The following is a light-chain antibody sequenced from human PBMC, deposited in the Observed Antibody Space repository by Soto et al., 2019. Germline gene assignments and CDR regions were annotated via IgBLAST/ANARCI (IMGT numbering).Light chain of an antibody. J-gene: IGLJ1*01. CDR2: DVS. CDR3: CSYAGSPYV. V-gene: IGLV2-11*01. Sequence: QSALTQPRSVSGSPGQSVTIFCTGTGSDVGAYNYVSWYQQHPGKAPKFIIYDVSKRPSGVPDRFSGSKSGNTASLTITGLQAEDEAEYYCCSYAGSPYVFGTGTKVTVL. CDR1: GSDVGAYNY.